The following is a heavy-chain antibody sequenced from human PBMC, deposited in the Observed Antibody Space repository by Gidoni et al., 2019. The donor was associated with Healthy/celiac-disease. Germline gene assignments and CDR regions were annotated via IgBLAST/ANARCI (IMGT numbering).Heavy chain of an antibody. Sequence: QVQLVESGCGVVQLGGSLILPLPASASPLRSDGLHWVRQAPAKGLEWVAVISYDRSNKYYADSVKGRFTISRDNSKNTLYLQMNSLRAEDTAVYYCAKDMVGIQLWLSAFDIWGQGTMVTVSS. CDR3: AKDMVGIQLWLSAFDI. J-gene: IGHJ3*02. D-gene: IGHD5-18*01. CDR2: ISYDRSNK. V-gene: IGHV3-30*18. CDR1: ASPLRSDG.